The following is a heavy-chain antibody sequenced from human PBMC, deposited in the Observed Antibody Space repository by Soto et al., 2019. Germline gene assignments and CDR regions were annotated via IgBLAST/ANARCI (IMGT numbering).Heavy chain of an antibody. Sequence: GGSLRLSCAASGFTFSSFFMHWVRQVPGEGLEWVSRISGDGGTISYADSVKGRFTISRDNAKNTLYLQMNSLRDEDTAVYYCARTYVWGCSSTSCYMRAFDIWGQGTMVTVSS. J-gene: IGHJ3*02. CDR1: GFTFSSFF. CDR3: ARTYVWGCSSTSCYMRAFDI. D-gene: IGHD2-2*02. CDR2: ISGDGGTI. V-gene: IGHV3-74*01.